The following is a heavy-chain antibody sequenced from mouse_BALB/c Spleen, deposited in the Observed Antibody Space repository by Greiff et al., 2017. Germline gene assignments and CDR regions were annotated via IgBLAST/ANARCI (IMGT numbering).Heavy chain of an antibody. D-gene: IGHD2-4*01. V-gene: IGHV1-67*01. Sequence: VQLQQSGPELVRPGVSVKISCKGSGYTFTDYAMHWVKQSHAKSLEWIGVISTYSGNTNYNQKFKGKATMTVDKSSSTAYMELARLTSEDSAIYYCARGNDYDGRGYAMDYGGQGTSVTVSS. CDR1: GYTFTDYA. CDR2: ISTYSGNT. J-gene: IGHJ4*01. CDR3: ARGNDYDGRGYAMDY.